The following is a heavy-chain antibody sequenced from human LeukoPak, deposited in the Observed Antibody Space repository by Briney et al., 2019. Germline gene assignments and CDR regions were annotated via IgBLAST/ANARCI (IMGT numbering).Heavy chain of an antibody. V-gene: IGHV3-23*01. J-gene: IGHJ4*02. CDR1: EFTFIDYA. Sequence: GGSLRLSCAASEFTFIDYAMSWVRQAPGKGLEWVSAISADTTATYYADSVKGRFTISRDNSRNILYLQMSSLRAEDTAIYYGARGSYGDYAFWGQGTLVTVSS. D-gene: IGHD4-17*01. CDR2: ISADTTAT. CDR3: ARGSYGDYAF.